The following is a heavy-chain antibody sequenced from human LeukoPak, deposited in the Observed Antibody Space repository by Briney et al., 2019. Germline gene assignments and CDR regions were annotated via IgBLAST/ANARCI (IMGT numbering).Heavy chain of an antibody. CDR1: GFTFSSYS. Sequence: GGSLRLSCAASGFTFSSYSMNWVRQAPGKGLEWVSSISSSGSYIYYADSVKGRFTISRDNANKSLYLQLNSLRAEDTAVCFCAREPIYGLNFDYWGQGTLVTVSS. CDR3: AREPIYGLNFDY. V-gene: IGHV3-21*01. J-gene: IGHJ4*02. CDR2: ISSSGSYI. D-gene: IGHD2/OR15-2a*01.